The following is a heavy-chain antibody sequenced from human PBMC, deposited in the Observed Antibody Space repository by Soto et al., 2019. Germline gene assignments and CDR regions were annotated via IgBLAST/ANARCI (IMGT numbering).Heavy chain of an antibody. D-gene: IGHD3-3*01. CDR1: GFTFSSYA. CDR2: ISGSGGST. J-gene: IGHJ6*02. V-gene: IGHV3-23*01. Sequence: AGGSLRLSCAASGFTFSSYAMSWVRQAPGKGLEWVSAISGSGGSTYYADSVKGRFTISRDNSKNTLYLQMNSLRAEDTAVYYCAKGTYYDFWSGYGYYGMDVWGQGTTVTVSS. CDR3: AKGTYYDFWSGYGYYGMDV.